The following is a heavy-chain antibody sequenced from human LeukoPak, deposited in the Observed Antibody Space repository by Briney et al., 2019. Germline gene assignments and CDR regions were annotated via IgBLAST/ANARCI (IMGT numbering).Heavy chain of an antibody. Sequence: TSETLSLTCTVSGGSISSYYWSWIRQPAGKGLEWIGRIYTSGSTNYNPSLKSRVTMSVDTSKNQFSLKLSSVTAADTAVYYCAKDPREGRITIFGVVLGGSNWFDPWGQGTLVTVSS. D-gene: IGHD3-3*01. J-gene: IGHJ5*02. CDR3: AKDPREGRITIFGVVLGGSNWFDP. CDR2: IYTSGST. CDR1: GGSISSYY. V-gene: IGHV4-4*07.